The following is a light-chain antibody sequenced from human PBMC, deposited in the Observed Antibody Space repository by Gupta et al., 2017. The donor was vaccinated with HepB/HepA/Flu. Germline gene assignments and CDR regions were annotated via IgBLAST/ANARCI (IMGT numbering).Light chain of an antibody. V-gene: IGKV4-1*01. CDR1: QSVLYSSNNKNY. CDR3: QQYYSTPCS. CDR2: WAS. Sequence: DIVMTQSPDSLAVSLGERATINCKSSQSVLYSSNNKNYLAWYQQKPGQPPKLLIYWASTRESGVPDRFSGSGSGKDFTLTIRSLQAEDVAVYYCQQYYSTPCSFGQGTKLEIK. J-gene: IGKJ2*04.